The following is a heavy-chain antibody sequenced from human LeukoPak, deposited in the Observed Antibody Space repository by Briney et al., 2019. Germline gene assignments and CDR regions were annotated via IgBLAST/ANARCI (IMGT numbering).Heavy chain of an antibody. Sequence: ASVKVSCKASGYTFTSYGISWVRQAPGQGLEWMGWISAYNGNTNYAQKLQGRVTMTTDTSTSIAYMELRSLRSDDTAVYYCARGDCSGGSCYSGVIYWGQGTLVTVSS. CDR1: GYTFTSYG. CDR3: ARGDCSGGSCYSGVIY. D-gene: IGHD2-15*01. J-gene: IGHJ4*02. CDR2: ISAYNGNT. V-gene: IGHV1-18*01.